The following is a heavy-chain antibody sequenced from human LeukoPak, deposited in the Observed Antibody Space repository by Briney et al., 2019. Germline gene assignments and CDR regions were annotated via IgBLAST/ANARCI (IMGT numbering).Heavy chain of an antibody. D-gene: IGHD6-13*01. CDR3: ARDRARSRAAHFDY. CDR1: GGSISSYY. J-gene: IGHJ4*02. Sequence: SETLSLTCTVSGGSISSYYWTWLRQPPGKGLEWIGYIFYSGSTNYNPSLKSRVTISVDTSKNQFSLKLSSVTAADTAVYYCARDRARSRAAHFDYWGQGTLVTVSS. V-gene: IGHV4-59*12. CDR2: IFYSGST.